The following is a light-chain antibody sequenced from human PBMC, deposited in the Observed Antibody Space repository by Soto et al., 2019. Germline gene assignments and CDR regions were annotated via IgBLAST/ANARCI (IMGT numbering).Light chain of an antibody. CDR2: DVN. V-gene: IGLV2-14*03. CDR3: TSWTTSTPMI. CDR1: SSDIGAYNF. Sequence: QSALTQPASVSGYPGKSITISGTGTSSDIGAYNFVSWYQQHPGKAPKLMLYDVNIRPSGVSNRFSGSKSGNTASLTISGLQAEDEADYYCTSWTTSTPMICGGGTKLTVL. J-gene: IGLJ2*01.